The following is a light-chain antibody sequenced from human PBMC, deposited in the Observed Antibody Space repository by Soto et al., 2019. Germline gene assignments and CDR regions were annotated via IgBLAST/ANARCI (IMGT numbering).Light chain of an antibody. CDR2: GAS. CDR1: QSVSSN. J-gene: IGKJ4*02. V-gene: IGKV3-15*01. CDR3: QQYHNRPPSLT. Sequence: EIVMTQSPATLSVSPGERATLSCRASQSVSSNLAWYQQKPGQAPRLLIYGASTRATGIPARFSGSGTGTEVDFTISSRRSEDDAVDYCQQYHNRPPSLTFGGGTKVEIK.